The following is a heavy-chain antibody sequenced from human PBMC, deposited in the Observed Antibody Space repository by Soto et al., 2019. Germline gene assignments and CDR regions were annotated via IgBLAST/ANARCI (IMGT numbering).Heavy chain of an antibody. D-gene: IGHD3-16*01. J-gene: IGHJ4*02. Sequence: KPSETLSLTCTVSGGSINLYYWSWIRQSPGKGLEWIGYVYYNGSTTYNPSLKSRVTISLDTSKNQFSLHLNSVTPEDTAVYYCAREFPYYESSDSYFDYWGQGALVTVSS. CDR1: GGSINLYY. V-gene: IGHV4-59*12. CDR3: AREFPYYESSDSYFDY. CDR2: VYYNGST.